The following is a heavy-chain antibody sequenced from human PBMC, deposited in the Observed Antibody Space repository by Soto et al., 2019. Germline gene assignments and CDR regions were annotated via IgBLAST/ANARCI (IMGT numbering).Heavy chain of an antibody. CDR3: EAEMTFGKLSVV. J-gene: IGHJ6*02. CDR2: IFPKFGTT. CDR1: GDTDTNYV. V-gene: IGHV1-69*13. Sequence: SVKVSCKASGDTDTNYVISWVRQAPGQGLEWMGGIFPKFGTTYSAQKLQDRLTITADEGTSTVYMQLSSLRLDDTAVYYCEAEMTFGKLSVVWGQGTTVTVSS. D-gene: IGHD3-16*02.